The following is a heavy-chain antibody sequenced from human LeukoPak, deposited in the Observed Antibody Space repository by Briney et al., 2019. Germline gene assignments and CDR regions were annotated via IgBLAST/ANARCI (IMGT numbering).Heavy chain of an antibody. V-gene: IGHV4-38-2*01. CDR2: IYHSGST. CDR1: GYSISSGYY. D-gene: IGHD6-13*01. Sequence: SETLSLTCAVPGYSISSGYYWGWIRQPPGKGLEWIGSIYHSGSTYYNPSLKSRVTISVDTSKNQFSLKLSSVTAADTAVYYCATSDAGIAAAVDHYGMDVWGKGTTVTVSS. J-gene: IGHJ6*04. CDR3: ATSDAGIAAAVDHYGMDV.